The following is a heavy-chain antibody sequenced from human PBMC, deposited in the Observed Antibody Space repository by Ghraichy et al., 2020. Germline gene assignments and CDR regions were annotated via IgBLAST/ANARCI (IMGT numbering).Heavy chain of an antibody. CDR3: ARDRIEFQYGSGTTLGKFHYNGMDV. Sequence: GESLNISCAASGFTFSGYWMTWVRQAPGKGLEWVATIKQDTSERYYVDSVEGRFTISRDNAKNSLFLQMNSLRDEDTAVYYCARDRIEFQYGSGTTLGKFHYNGMDVWGLGTTVTVSS. J-gene: IGHJ6*02. V-gene: IGHV3-7*01. CDR2: IKQDTSER. CDR1: GFTFSGYW. D-gene: IGHD3-10*01.